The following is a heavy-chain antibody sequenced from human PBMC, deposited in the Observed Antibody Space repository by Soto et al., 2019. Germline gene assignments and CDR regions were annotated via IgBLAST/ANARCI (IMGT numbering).Heavy chain of an antibody. Sequence: SVKVSCKASGGTFSSYAISWVRQAPGQGLEWMGGIIPIFGTANYAQKFQGRVTITADKSTSTAYMELSSLRSEDTAVYYCARDYYDSSGYYGYWDQGTLVTVSS. J-gene: IGHJ4*02. D-gene: IGHD3-22*01. CDR3: ARDYYDSSGYYGY. CDR1: GGTFSSYA. V-gene: IGHV1-69*06. CDR2: IIPIFGTA.